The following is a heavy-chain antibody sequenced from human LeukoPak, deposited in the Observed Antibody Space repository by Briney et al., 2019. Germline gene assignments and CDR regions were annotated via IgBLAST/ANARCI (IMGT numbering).Heavy chain of an antibody. D-gene: IGHD2-2*01. V-gene: IGHV3-64D*09. CDR2: LSSNGHNT. CDR3: VKENDQSPGGGS. CDR1: GFSFSSYP. J-gene: IGHJ5*02. Sequence: GGSLRLSCSASGFSFSSYPMHWVRQAPGEGLEYVSALSSNGHNTYYSDSVRGRFTISRDNSKNTLYLQMIMLRVEDTAVYYCVKENDQSPGGGSWGQGTLVTVSS.